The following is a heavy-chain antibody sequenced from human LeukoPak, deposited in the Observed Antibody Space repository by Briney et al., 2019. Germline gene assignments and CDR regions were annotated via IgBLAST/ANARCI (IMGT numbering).Heavy chain of an antibody. D-gene: IGHD5-24*01. CDR1: GFTVSSNY. CDR2: IYGGGNI. J-gene: IGHJ4*02. CDR3: ARGAGYNYPYYFDY. V-gene: IGHV3-53*01. Sequence: GGSLRLSCAASGFTVSSNYMNWVRQAPGKGLEWVSVIYGGGNIYYADSVKGRFTISRDNSKNTLYLQMNSMRAEDTAVYYCARGAGYNYPYYFDYWGQGTLVTVSS.